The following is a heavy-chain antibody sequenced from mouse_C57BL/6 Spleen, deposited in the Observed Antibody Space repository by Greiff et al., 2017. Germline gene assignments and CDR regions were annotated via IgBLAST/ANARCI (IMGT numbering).Heavy chain of an antibody. J-gene: IGHJ3*01. CDR3: ARQGDYGGFAY. V-gene: IGHV5-2*01. D-gene: IGHD2-4*01. CDR1: EYEFPSHD. CDR2: INSDGGST. Sequence: EVKLMESGGGLVQPGESLKLSCESNEYEFPSHDMSWVRKTPEKRLELVAAINSDGGSTYYPDTMERRFIISRDNTKKTLYLQMISLRSEDTALYYCARQGDYGGFAYWGQGTLVTVSA.